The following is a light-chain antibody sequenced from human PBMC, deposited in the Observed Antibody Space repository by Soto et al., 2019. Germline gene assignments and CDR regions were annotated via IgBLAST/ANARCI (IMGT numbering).Light chain of an antibody. V-gene: IGLV2-14*03. CDR1: SSDVGGYNF. CDR3: SSYITSTTVV. CDR2: EVS. J-gene: IGLJ1*01. Sequence: QSVLTQPASVFGSPGQSITFSCTGTSSDVGGYNFVSWYQQHPGKAPKLMIYEVSSRPSGVSNRFSGSKSGNTASLTISGLQPEDEADYYCSSYITSTTVVFGTGSTV.